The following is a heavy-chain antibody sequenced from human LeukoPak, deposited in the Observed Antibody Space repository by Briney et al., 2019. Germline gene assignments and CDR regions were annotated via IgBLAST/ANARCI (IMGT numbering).Heavy chain of an antibody. CDR1: GYTFTNYN. D-gene: IGHD3-10*01. CDR3: ARALWSGHMYYGMDV. Sequence: GGSLKLSCAASGYTFTNYNMYWVRQAPGKGLEWVSSISSTSNYIYYADSVRGRFTISRDSAKNSLYLQMNSLRAEDTALYYCARALWSGHMYYGMDVWGQGTTVTVSS. CDR2: ISSTSNYI. J-gene: IGHJ6*02. V-gene: IGHV3-21*06.